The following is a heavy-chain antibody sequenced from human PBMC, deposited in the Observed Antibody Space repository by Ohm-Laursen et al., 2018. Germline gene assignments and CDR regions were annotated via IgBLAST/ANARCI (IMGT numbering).Heavy chain of an antibody. J-gene: IGHJ5*02. CDR3: ARSYSNFAWFDP. V-gene: IGHV1-46*01. Sequence: ASVKVSCKASGYPLTSYYMHWVRQVPGQGLEWMGIINPSGGRTSYAQKFQGRVAMTSDTSTNTVYMEVTNLRSEDTAVYYCARSYSNFAWFDPWGQGTLVTVSS. CDR2: INPSGGRT. D-gene: IGHD4-11*01. CDR1: GYPLTSYY.